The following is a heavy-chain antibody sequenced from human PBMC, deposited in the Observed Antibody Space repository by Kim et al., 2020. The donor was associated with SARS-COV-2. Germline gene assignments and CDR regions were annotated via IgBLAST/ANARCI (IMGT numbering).Heavy chain of an antibody. Sequence: SETLSLTCTVSGGSISSGGYYWSWIRQHPGKGLEWIGYIYYSGSTYYNPSLKSRVTISVDTSKNQFSLKLSSVTAADTAVYYCARDSGSGSYYYYYYGMDVWGQGTTVTVSS. CDR2: IYYSGST. D-gene: IGHD3-10*01. CDR3: ARDSGSGSYYYYYYGMDV. J-gene: IGHJ6*02. V-gene: IGHV4-31*03. CDR1: GGSISSGGYY.